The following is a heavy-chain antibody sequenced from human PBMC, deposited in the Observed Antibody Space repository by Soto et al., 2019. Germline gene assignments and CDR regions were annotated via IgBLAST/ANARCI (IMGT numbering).Heavy chain of an antibody. V-gene: IGHV3-7*03. CDR2: IKQDGSEK. CDR1: GLTFSRHW. Sequence: HPGGSLRLSCTASGLTFSRHWMSWVRQAPGKGLEWVANIKQDGSEKYYVDSVKGRFTISRDNAKNSLFLQMISLRDEDTAVYYCARALATDYWRPGTLVTVSS. J-gene: IGHJ4*02. CDR3: ARALATDY.